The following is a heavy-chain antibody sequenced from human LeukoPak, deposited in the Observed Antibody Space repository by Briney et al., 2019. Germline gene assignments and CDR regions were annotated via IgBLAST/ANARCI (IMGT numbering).Heavy chain of an antibody. D-gene: IGHD3-10*01. J-gene: IGHJ4*02. CDR3: ARVPHYYFGYGYFDT. V-gene: IGHV4-34*01. CDR2: IDQSGTT. Sequence: PSETLSLTCVVYGGSFSGYYGSWIRQPPGKGLEWIGEIDQSGTTNYNPSLKSRVTISIDTSKKQFSLALTSMTAADTAVYYCARVPHYYFGYGYFDTWGQGTRVTVSS. CDR1: GGSFSGYY.